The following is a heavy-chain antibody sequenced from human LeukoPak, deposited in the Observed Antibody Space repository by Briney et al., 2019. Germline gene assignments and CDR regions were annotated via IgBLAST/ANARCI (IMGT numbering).Heavy chain of an antibody. CDR3: ARLSPGDYSDYGLYYLDY. CDR2: IYYSGNT. Sequence: PSETLSLTCTVSGGSISNYYWGWIRQAPGKGLEWIGSIYYSGNTYYNSSLKSRVTISLDTSKNQFSLNLFSVTAADTAVYYCARLSPGDYSDYGLYYLDYWGQGTLVTVSS. J-gene: IGHJ4*02. CDR1: GGSISNYY. V-gene: IGHV4-39*07. D-gene: IGHD4-11*01.